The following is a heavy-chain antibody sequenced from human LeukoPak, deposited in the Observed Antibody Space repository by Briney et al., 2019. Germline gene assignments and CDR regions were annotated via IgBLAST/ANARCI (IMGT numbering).Heavy chain of an antibody. D-gene: IGHD2-2*01. Sequence: KASETLSLTCTVSGDSISSGDYYWSWIRQPAGKGLEWIGRISSSGSTSYSPSLKSRVTISVDTSKNQSSLKLSSVTAADTAVYYCARWGPYCSSTSCYRYYYYMDVWGKGTTVTVSS. J-gene: IGHJ6*03. CDR3: ARWGPYCSSTSCYRYYYYMDV. V-gene: IGHV4-61*02. CDR1: GDSISSGDYY. CDR2: ISSSGST.